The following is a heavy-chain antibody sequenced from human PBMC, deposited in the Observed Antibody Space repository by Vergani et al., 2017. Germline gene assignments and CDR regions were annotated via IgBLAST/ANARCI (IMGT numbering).Heavy chain of an antibody. J-gene: IGHJ4*02. D-gene: IGHD2-2*02. Sequence: QVQLVESGGGVVQPGTSLRLSCVVSGFALNRHAMYWVRQAPGKGLEWVVGISFDGTNEYYPDHVKGRFTISRDIGKNTLYLQVRSLRLEDTGVYHCVSDRGLCAGGTCYTEAWDYWGQGTPVTVSS. CDR3: VSDRGLCAGGTCYTEAWDY. CDR1: GFALNRHA. V-gene: IGHV3-30-3*01. CDR2: ISFDGTNE.